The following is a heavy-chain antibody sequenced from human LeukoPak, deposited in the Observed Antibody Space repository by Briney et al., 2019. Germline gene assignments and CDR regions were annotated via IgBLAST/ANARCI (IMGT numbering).Heavy chain of an antibody. CDR1: GNTFTSYG. CDR3: ARYSSSWYGLSYYYGMDV. V-gene: IGHV1-8*01. CDR2: MNPNSGNT. D-gene: IGHD6-13*01. J-gene: IGHJ6*02. Sequence: ASVKVSCKASGNTFTSYGINWVRQATGQGLEWMGWMNPNSGNTGYAQKFQGRVTMTRNTSISTAYMELSSLRSEDTAVYYCARYSSSWYGLSYYYGMDVWGQGTTVTVSS.